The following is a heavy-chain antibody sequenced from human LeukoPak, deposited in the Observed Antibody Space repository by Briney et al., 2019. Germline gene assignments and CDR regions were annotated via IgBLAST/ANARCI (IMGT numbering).Heavy chain of an antibody. J-gene: IGHJ6*02. CDR2: TIPIFGTT. Sequence: GSSVKVSCKPSGGTFSSYAITWVRQAPGQGLEWMGGTIPIFGTTKYAQNFQGRVTITADVSTHTAYMELSSLRSEDTAVYYCARCIVGAYGYYYAMDVWGQGTTVSVSS. CDR1: GGTFSSYA. CDR3: ARCIVGAYGYYYAMDV. V-gene: IGHV1-69*01. D-gene: IGHD1-26*01.